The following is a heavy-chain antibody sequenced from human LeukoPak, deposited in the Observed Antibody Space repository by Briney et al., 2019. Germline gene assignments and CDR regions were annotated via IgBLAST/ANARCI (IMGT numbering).Heavy chain of an antibody. V-gene: IGHV1-2*02. CDR2: INPNSGDT. CDR1: GYTFIGYF. D-gene: IGHD5-12*01. CDR3: ARERGSGYRLLY. J-gene: IGHJ4*02. Sequence: ASVKVSCKASGYTFIGYFMHWVRQAPGQGLEWMGWINPNSGDTNYAQKFQGRATMTRDTSISTAYMELSRLTSDDTAVYYCARERGSGYRLLYWGQGTLVTVSS.